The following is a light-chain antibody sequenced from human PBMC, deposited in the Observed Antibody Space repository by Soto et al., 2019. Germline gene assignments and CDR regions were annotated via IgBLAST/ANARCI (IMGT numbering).Light chain of an antibody. CDR2: KAS. V-gene: IGKV1-5*03. J-gene: IGKJ1*01. CDR1: QSISSR. Sequence: DIQMTQSPSTLSASVGDRVTITCRARQSISSRLAWYQQTPGKVPKLLIYKASSLESGVPSRFSGSGSGTDFTLTISSLQPDDFATYYCQQYDSYSWTFGQGTKVEIK. CDR3: QQYDSYSWT.